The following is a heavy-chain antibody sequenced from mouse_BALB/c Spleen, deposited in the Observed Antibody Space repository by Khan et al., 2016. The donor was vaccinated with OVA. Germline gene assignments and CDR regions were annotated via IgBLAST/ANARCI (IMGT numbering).Heavy chain of an antibody. CDR1: GFSLSRYN. CDR2: IWGGGGT. CDR3: ARAYYRYDGYYAMDY. V-gene: IGHV2-6-4*01. J-gene: IGHJ4*01. Sequence: VELVESGPGLVAPSQSLSITCTVSGFSLSRYNIHWVRQPPGKGLEWLGMIWGGGGTDYNSTLKSRLSISKDNSNSQVFLKMNSLQTDDTAMYYGARAYYRYDGYYAMDYWGQGTSVTVSS. D-gene: IGHD2-14*01.